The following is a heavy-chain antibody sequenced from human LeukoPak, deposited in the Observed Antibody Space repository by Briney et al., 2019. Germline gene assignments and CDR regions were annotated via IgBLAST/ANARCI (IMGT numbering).Heavy chain of an antibody. CDR3: ARDPQYSSSRTFDY. CDR1: GYTFTSYG. J-gene: IGHJ4*02. D-gene: IGHD6-13*01. CDR2: ISAYNGNT. Sequence: GASVKVSCKASGYTFTSYGISRVRQAPGQGLEWMGWISAYNGNTNYAQKLQGRVTMTTDTSTSTAYMELRSLRSDDTAVYYCARDPQYSSSRTFDYWGQGTLVTVSS. V-gene: IGHV1-18*01.